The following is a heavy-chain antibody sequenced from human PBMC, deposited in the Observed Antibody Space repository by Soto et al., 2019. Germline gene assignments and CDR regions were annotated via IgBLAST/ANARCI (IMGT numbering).Heavy chain of an antibody. CDR1: VGTFSSYA. Sequence: QVQLVQSGAEVKKPGSSVKVSCKASVGTFSSYAISWVRQSPGQGLEWMGGIIPIFGTANYAQKFQGRVTITADESTSTAYMELSSLRSEDTAVYYCARPSIAARPYYGMDVWGQGTTVTVSS. CDR2: IIPIFGTA. CDR3: ARPSIAARPYYGMDV. J-gene: IGHJ6*02. D-gene: IGHD6-6*01. V-gene: IGHV1-69*12.